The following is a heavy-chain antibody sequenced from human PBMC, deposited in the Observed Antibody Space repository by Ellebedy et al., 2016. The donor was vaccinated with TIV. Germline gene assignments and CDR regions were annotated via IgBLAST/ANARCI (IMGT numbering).Heavy chain of an antibody. J-gene: IGHJ4*02. CDR2: INPSGGST. CDR1: GYTFSNYF. D-gene: IGHD1-26*01. CDR3: AREPSWSGSSTIDY. V-gene: IGHV1-46*04. Sequence: AASVKVSCKASGYTFSNYFMHWVRQAPGQGLEWMGIINPSGGSTTYAQKLQGRVTMTRDTSTSTVYMELSSLRSEDTAVYYCAREPSWSGSSTIDYWGQGTLVTVSS.